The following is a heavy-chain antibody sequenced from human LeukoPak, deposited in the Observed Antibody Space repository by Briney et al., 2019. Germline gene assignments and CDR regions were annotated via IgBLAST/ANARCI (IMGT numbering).Heavy chain of an antibody. V-gene: IGHV1-2*02. CDR2: INPNSGGT. CDR3: AKGGSYDYFDY. Sequence: ASVKVSCKASGYTFTDYYTHWVRQAPGQGLEWMGWINPNSGGTNYAQKFQGRVTRTRDTSISTAYMEPSRLRSDDTAVYYCAKGGSYDYFDYWGQGTLVTVSS. J-gene: IGHJ4*02. CDR1: GYTFTDYY. D-gene: IGHD1-26*01.